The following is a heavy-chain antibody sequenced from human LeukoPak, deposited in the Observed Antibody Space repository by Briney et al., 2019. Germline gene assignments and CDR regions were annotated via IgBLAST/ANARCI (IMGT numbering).Heavy chain of an antibody. CDR1: GYTFTGYY. CDR2: INPNSGGT. CDR3: ARAKGSIAAADYYYYMDV. D-gene: IGHD6-13*01. V-gene: IGHV1-2*02. Sequence: ASVKVSCKASGYTFTGYYMHWVRQAPGQGLEWMGWINPNSGGTNYAQKFQGRVTMTRDTSISTAYMELSRLRSDDTAVYYCARAKGSIAAADYYYYMDVWGKGTTVTVSS. J-gene: IGHJ6*03.